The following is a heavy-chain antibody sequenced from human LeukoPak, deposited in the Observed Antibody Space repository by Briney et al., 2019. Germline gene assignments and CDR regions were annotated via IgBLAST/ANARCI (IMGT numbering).Heavy chain of an antibody. CDR3: ARVSPGCSGGSSYRNGIDV. Sequence: PSETLSLTCTVSVGSISSYYWSWVRQPPGKGLEWIGYIYYSGSTNYNPSLKSRVTISVDTSKNQFSLKLSSVNAADTAVYYCARVSPGCSGGSSYRNGIDVWGQGTMVTVSS. V-gene: IGHV4-59*01. CDR1: VGSISSYY. J-gene: IGHJ3*01. D-gene: IGHD2-15*01. CDR2: IYYSGST.